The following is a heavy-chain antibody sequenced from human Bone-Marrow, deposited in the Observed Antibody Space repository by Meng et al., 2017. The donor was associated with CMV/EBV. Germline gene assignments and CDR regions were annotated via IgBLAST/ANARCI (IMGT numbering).Heavy chain of an antibody. CDR1: GFTFSSYG. Sequence: GESLKISCAASGFTFSSYGMHWVRQAPGKGLEWVAFIRYDGSNKYYADSVKGRFTISRDNSKNTLYLQMNSLRAEDTAVYYCAKVFERFLEWSESYYFDYWGQGTRVTGSS. CDR2: IRYDGSNK. V-gene: IGHV3-30*02. D-gene: IGHD3-3*01. J-gene: IGHJ4*02. CDR3: AKVFERFLEWSESYYFDY.